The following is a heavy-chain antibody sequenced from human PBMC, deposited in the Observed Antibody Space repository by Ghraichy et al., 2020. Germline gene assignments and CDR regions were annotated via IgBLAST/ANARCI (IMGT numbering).Heavy chain of an antibody. CDR1: GFSFSSYS. V-gene: IGHV3-23*01. D-gene: IGHD2-15*01. CDR2: IGASGGST. CDR3: AKAWRYCSGGSCPPYNWFDP. Sequence: GESLNISCAASGFSFSSYSMTWVRQAPGKGLEWVSGIGASGGSTYYADSVKGRFTISRDNSKNTLYLQMNSLRVEDTAVYYCAKAWRYCSGGSCPPYNWFDPWGPGTLVTVSS. J-gene: IGHJ5*02.